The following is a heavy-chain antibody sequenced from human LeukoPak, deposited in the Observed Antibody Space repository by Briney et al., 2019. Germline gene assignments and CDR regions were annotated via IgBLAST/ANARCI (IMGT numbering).Heavy chain of an antibody. CDR3: TTAPAAADY. D-gene: IGHD6-25*01. CDR2: IKSKIDGGTT. V-gene: IGHV3-15*01. J-gene: IGHJ4*02. Sequence: GGSLRLSCAASGITFSSAWMSWVRQVPGKGLEWVGRIKSKIDGGTTDYAAPVKDRFTISRDDSKNTLYLQMNSLKTEDTAVYYCTTAPAAADYWGQGTLVTVSS. CDR1: GITFSSAW.